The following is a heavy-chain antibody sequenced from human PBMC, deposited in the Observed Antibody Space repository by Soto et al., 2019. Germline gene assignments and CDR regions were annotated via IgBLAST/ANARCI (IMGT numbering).Heavy chain of an antibody. CDR3: ATAPTYYYDSSGSPPHFDY. V-gene: IGHV1-24*01. Sequence: VSVKVSCKVSGYALTVLSMHWVRQAPGKGLEWMGGFDPEDGETIYAQKFQGRVTMTEDTSTDTAYMELSSLRSEDTAVYYCATAPTYYYDSSGSPPHFDYWGQGTLVTVSS. CDR1: GYALTVLS. J-gene: IGHJ4*02. D-gene: IGHD3-22*01. CDR2: FDPEDGET.